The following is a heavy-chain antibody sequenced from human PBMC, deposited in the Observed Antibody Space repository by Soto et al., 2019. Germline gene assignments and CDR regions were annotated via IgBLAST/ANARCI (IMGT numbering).Heavy chain of an antibody. J-gene: IGHJ5*02. D-gene: IGHD2-2*01. CDR2: IYYSGST. CDR3: ARLRRYAYQLLGQNWFDP. CDR1: GGSISSYY. V-gene: IGHV4-59*08. Sequence: QVQLQESGPGLVKPSETLSLTCTVSGGSISSYYWSWIRQPPGKGLEWIGYIYYSGSTNYNPSLKSRVTISVDPSKNQFSLKLSSVTAADTAVYYCARLRRYAYQLLGQNWFDPWGQGTLVTVSS.